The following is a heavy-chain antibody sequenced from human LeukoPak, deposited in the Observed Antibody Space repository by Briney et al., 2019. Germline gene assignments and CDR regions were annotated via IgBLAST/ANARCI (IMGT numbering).Heavy chain of an antibody. J-gene: IGHJ4*02. CDR2: IRYDGSNK. V-gene: IGHV3-30*02. CDR1: GFTFSSYG. CDR3: AKGAGHSSLSLVDY. D-gene: IGHD6-6*01. Sequence: GGSLRLSCAASGFTFSSYGMHWVRQAPGKGLEWVAFIRYDGSNKYYADSVKGRFTISRDNSKNTLYLQMNSLRAEDTAVYYCAKGAGHSSLSLVDYWGQGTLVTVSS.